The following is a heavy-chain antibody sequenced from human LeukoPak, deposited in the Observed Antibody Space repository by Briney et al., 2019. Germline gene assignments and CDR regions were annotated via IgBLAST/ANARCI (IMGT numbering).Heavy chain of an antibody. J-gene: IGHJ4*02. Sequence: GSLRLSCAASGFTFSSYWMSWVRQAPGKGLEWVANIKQDGSEKYYVDSVKGRFTISRDNAKNSLYLQMNSLRAEDTAVYYCARDGRWLQLLFDYWGQGTLVTVSS. CDR3: ARDGRWLQLLFDY. CDR2: IKQDGSEK. V-gene: IGHV3-7*01. D-gene: IGHD5-24*01. CDR1: GFTFSSYW.